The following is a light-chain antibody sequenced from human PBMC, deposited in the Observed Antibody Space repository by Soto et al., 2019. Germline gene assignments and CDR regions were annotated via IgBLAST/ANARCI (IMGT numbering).Light chain of an antibody. Sequence: EIVLTHSPGTLSLSPGERATLSCRASLTISDNYLAWYQQKAGQAPRLVIYDASNRATGIPDRFSASGSGTDFTLTISRLEPEDFAVYYCKQYSMAPLTFGKGTKVDIX. CDR2: DAS. CDR3: KQYSMAPLT. V-gene: IGKV3-20*01. J-gene: IGKJ1*01. CDR1: LTISDNY.